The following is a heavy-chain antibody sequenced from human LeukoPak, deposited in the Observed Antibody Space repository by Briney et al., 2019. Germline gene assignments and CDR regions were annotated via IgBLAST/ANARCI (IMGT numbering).Heavy chain of an antibody. Sequence: GGSLRLFCAASGFLFSSYWMGWVRQAPGKGLEWVANIKRDGSERYYEDSVKGRFTISRDNAQNSLYLQMNSLREEDTAVYYCARDKEAAVDFWSGYYPLWGQGTLVTVSS. CDR3: ARDKEAAVDFWSGYYPL. V-gene: IGHV3-7*01. CDR1: GFLFSSYW. CDR2: IKRDGSER. D-gene: IGHD3-3*01. J-gene: IGHJ4*02.